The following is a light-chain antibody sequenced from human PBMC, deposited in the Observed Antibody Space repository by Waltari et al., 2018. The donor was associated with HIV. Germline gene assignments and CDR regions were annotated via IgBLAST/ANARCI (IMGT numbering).Light chain of an antibody. J-gene: IGLJ3*02. CDR2: DVG. CDR1: SSDVGGYNY. V-gene: IGLV2-14*03. Sequence: QSALTQPASVSGSPGQSIIISCTGPSSDVGGYNYVSWYQQHPGKAPKLTIFDVGNRPSGVSNRFSGSKSGNTASLTISGLQTEDEADYYCNSYTSTTTRWLFGGGTRLTVL. CDR3: NSYTSTTTRWL.